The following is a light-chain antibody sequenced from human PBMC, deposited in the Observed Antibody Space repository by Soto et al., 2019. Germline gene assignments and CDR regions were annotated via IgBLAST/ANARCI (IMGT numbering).Light chain of an antibody. Sequence: EIVMTQSPATLSVSPGERATLSCRASQSVRSNLAWYQQKPGQAPRLLIYGASTRATGVPASFSGSGSGTEFTLTISSLQSEDFAVYYCQQYNNWPLTFGGGTKVE. J-gene: IGKJ4*01. V-gene: IGKV3-15*01. CDR3: QQYNNWPLT. CDR2: GAS. CDR1: QSVRSN.